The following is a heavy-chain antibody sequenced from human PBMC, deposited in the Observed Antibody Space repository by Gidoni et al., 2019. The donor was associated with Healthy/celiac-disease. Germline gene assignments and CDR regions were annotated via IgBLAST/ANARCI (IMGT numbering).Heavy chain of an antibody. V-gene: IGHV3-23*01. CDR3: AKAARRRFGGGYFDY. J-gene: IGHJ4*02. Sequence: EVQLLESGGGLVQPGGSLRLSCAASGFTFSSYAMSWVRQAPGKGLGWVSAISGSGGSTYYADSVKGRFTISRDNSKNTLYLQMNILRAEDTAVYYCAKAARRRFGGGYFDYWGQGTLVTVSS. CDR2: ISGSGGST. D-gene: IGHD3-16*01. CDR1: GFTFSSYA.